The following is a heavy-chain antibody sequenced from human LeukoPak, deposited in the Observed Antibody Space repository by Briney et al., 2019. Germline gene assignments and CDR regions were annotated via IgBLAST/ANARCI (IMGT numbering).Heavy chain of an antibody. CDR3: TSGPHRINYYGDLPSDAFDI. V-gene: IGHV3-66*01. CDR1: GFTVSTYY. Sequence: GGSLRLSCAASGFTVSTYYMSWVRQPPGKGLECVAAIYTAGTTDHADSVKGRFTISRDISKNTLYLQMNNLRAEDTAVYYCTSGPHRINYYGDLPSDAFDIWGQGTMVTVSS. D-gene: IGHD4-17*01. CDR2: IYTAGTT. J-gene: IGHJ3*02.